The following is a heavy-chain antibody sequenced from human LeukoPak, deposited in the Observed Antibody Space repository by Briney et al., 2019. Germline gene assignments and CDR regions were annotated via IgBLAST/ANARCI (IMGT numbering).Heavy chain of an antibody. CDR1: GFYFSVHG. V-gene: IGHV3-30*18. J-gene: IGHJ6*02. D-gene: IGHD3-16*01. CDR2: ILYDGSTK. CDR3: LKERRYYDYVWGTPPDMYV. Sequence: PAGSLRLSCAASGFYFSVHGMHWVRQAPGKGLEWVAAILYDGSTKYYGDSVKGRFTISRDNSKNTLYLQLNSLRAEDTAVYYCLKERRYYDYVWGTPPDMYVWGQGTTVIVSS.